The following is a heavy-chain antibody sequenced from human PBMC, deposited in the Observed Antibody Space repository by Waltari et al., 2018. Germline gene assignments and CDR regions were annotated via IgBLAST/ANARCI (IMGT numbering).Heavy chain of an antibody. V-gene: IGHV3-23*01. D-gene: IGHD1-26*01. J-gene: IGHJ6*02. CDR2: ISGSGGST. CDR1: GFTFSSYA. CDR3: AKGEGWYSGTYYYYYGMDV. Sequence: EVQLLESGGGLVQPGGSLRLSCAASGFTFSSYAMSWVRQAPGKGLEWVSAISGSGGSTYYADSVKVRFTISIDNSKNTLYLQMNSLRAEDTALYYCAKGEGWYSGTYYYYYGMDVWGQGTTVTVSS.